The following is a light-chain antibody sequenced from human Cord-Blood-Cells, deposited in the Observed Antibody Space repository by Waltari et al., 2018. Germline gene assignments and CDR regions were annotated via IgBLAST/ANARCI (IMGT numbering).Light chain of an antibody. J-gene: IGLJ3*02. V-gene: IGLV2-23*01. Sequence: QSALTEPASVPVPPGQSITIPCTGTSSAVVSYNLVSWYQQHPGKAPKLMIYEGSKRPSGVSNRFSGSKSGNTASLTISGLQAEDEADYYCCSYAGSSTWVFGGGTKLTVL. CDR3: CSYAGSSTWV. CDR1: SSAVVSYNL. CDR2: EGS.